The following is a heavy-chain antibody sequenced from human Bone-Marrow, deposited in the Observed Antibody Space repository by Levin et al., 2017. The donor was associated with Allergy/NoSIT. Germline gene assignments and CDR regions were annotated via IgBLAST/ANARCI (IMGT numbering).Heavy chain of an antibody. D-gene: IGHD4-23*01. V-gene: IGHV3-9*01. CDR2: VSWNSGTI. CDR1: GFTFTDYA. CDR3: ARHKDYGGNGYYYYGMDV. Sequence: PGGSLRLSYAASGFTFTDYAIHWIRQAPGRGLEWVSGVSWNSGTIGYADSVKGRFTISRDNAKNSLYLQMNSLRTEDTALYFCARHKDYGGNGYYYYGMDVWGQGTTVTVSS. J-gene: IGHJ6*02.